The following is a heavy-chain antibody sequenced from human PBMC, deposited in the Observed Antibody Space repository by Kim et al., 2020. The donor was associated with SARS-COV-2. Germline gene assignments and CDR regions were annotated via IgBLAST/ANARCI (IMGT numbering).Heavy chain of an antibody. CDR2: ISAFYALT. V-gene: IGHV1-18*04. CDR1: GYSFVDYG. Sequence: ASVKVSCKASGYSFVDYGISWVRQVPGQVLEWVKCISAFYALTNYAEGFQVRITLTRDTSTTTAYMELSSLRSDDTAVYYCVRESAWGSGKYVWFGYWGQGTLVTVSS. J-gene: IGHJ4*02. CDR3: VRESAWGSGKYVWFGY. D-gene: IGHD3-16*01.